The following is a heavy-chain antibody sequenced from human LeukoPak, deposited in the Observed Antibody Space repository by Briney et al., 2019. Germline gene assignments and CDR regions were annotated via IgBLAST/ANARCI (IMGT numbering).Heavy chain of an antibody. CDR3: ARVGWNSYYDSSGYYYRFDY. V-gene: IGHV1-18*01. CDR2: VSPYNGNT. J-gene: IGHJ4*02. D-gene: IGHD3-22*01. Sequence: ASVKVSCKTSGYTFTDYDITWVRQAPGQGLEWMGRVSPYNGNTYYSQRFQDRVIITKDTSTSTAYMELRSLRSDDTAVYYCARVGWNSYYDSSGYYYRFDYWGQGTLVTVSS. CDR1: GYTFTDYD.